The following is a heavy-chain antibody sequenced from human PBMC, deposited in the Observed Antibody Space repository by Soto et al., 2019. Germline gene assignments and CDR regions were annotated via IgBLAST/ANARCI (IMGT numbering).Heavy chain of an antibody. Sequence: ASVKVSCKASGYTFTGYYMHWVRQAPGQGLEWMGWINPNSGGTNYAQKFQGRVTMTRDTSISTAYMELSRLRSDDTAVYYCARDHDLDYYGSGSYYNVAFDIWGQGTMVTVSS. CDR2: INPNSGGT. V-gene: IGHV1-2*02. CDR1: GYTFTGYY. D-gene: IGHD3-10*01. J-gene: IGHJ3*02. CDR3: ARDHDLDYYGSGSYYNVAFDI.